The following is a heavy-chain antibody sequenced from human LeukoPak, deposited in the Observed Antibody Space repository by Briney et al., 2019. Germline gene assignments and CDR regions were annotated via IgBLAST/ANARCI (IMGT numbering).Heavy chain of an antibody. Sequence: SETLSLTCTVSGASISDYCWSWIRQPPGKGLEWIGYIYYSGSTNYNPSLKSRVTISIDTSKNQFSLKVSSVTAADTAVYYCARAKAAAGIDYFDYWGQGTLVTVSS. CDR2: IYYSGST. CDR1: GASISDYC. V-gene: IGHV4-59*13. J-gene: IGHJ4*02. CDR3: ARAKAAAGIDYFDY. D-gene: IGHD6-13*01.